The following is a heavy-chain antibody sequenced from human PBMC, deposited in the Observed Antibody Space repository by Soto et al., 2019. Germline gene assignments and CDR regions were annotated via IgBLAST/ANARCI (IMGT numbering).Heavy chain of an antibody. CDR2: INPNSGGT. D-gene: IGHD5-18*01. V-gene: IGHV1-2*04. CDR1: GYTFTGYY. J-gene: IGHJ3*02. CDR3: AVGGYRYDRYAFDI. Sequence: GASVKVSCKASGYTFTGYYMHWVRQAPGQGLEWMGWINPNSGGTNYAQKFQGWVTMTRDTSISTAYMELSRLRSDDTAVYYCAVGGYRYDRYAFDIWGQGTMVTVSS.